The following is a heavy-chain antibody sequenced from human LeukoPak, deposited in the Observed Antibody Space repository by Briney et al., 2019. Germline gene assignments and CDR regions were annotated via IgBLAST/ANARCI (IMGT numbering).Heavy chain of an antibody. J-gene: IGHJ4*02. D-gene: IGHD1-14*01. V-gene: IGHV3-53*01. Sequence: GGTLRLSCAASGFTVSSNYMSWVRQAPGKGLEWVSVIYSGGSTYYADSVKGRFTISRDNSKNTLYLQMNSLRAEDTAVYYCAKDLVQKPIDYWGQGTLVTVSS. CDR1: GFTVSSNY. CDR3: AKDLVQKPIDY. CDR2: IYSGGST.